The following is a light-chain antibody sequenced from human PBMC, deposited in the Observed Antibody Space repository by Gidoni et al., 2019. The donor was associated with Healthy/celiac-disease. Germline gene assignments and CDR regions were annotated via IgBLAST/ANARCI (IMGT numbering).Light chain of an antibody. Sequence: ILFTQSPATLSLSPGERATLSCRASQSVSIYLAWYQQKPGQAPKLLIYDASNRDTGIPSRFSGSGSGTEFTLTISSLEPEDFAVYYCQQRRNWPITFGEGTRLEIK. CDR2: DAS. V-gene: IGKV3-11*01. J-gene: IGKJ5*01. CDR3: QQRRNWPIT. CDR1: QSVSIY.